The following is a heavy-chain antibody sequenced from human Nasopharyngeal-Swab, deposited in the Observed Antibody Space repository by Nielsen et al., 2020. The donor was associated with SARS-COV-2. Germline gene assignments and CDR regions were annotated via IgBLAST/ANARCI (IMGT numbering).Heavy chain of an antibody. J-gene: IGHJ5*02. CDR2: IDPRDSYT. V-gene: IGHV5-10-1*01. CDR1: GYSFTSYW. D-gene: IGHD2-15*01. Sequence: GASLAISCKGSGYSFTSYWISWVRLLPGKGLEWMGRIDPRDSYTNYRPSFQGHVTISADKSISTAYLQWSSLKALDTAMYYCARLGVYCSGGSCYGWFDPWGQGTLVTVSS. CDR3: ARLGVYCSGGSCYGWFDP.